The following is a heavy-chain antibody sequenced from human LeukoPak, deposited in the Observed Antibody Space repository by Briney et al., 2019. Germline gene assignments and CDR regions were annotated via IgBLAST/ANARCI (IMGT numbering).Heavy chain of an antibody. V-gene: IGHV4-4*07. Sequence: SETLSLTCTVSGGSISSYYWSWIRQPAGKGLEWIGRIYTSGNTNYNPSLKSRVTMSVDTSRNQFSLKLTSVTAADTAVYYCARAEVDAHYYYYYMDVWGKGTTVTVSS. CDR3: ARAEVDAHYYYYYMDV. CDR1: GGSISSYY. CDR2: IYTSGNT. J-gene: IGHJ6*03. D-gene: IGHD2-15*01.